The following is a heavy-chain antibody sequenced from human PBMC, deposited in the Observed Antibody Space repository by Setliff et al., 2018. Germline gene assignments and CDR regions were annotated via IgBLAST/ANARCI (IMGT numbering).Heavy chain of an antibody. Sequence: ASVKVSCKASGYTFSGYYMHWVRQAPGQGLEWVGRINPYNGDTEYAQKFQGRVTMTTDTSTSTAYMELRSLRSDDTAVYYCARSEGSSWLSSYYYYYGMDVWGQGTTVTVSS. D-gene: IGHD6-13*01. J-gene: IGHJ6*02. CDR1: GYTFSGYY. V-gene: IGHV1-2*06. CDR3: ARSEGSSWLSSYYYYYGMDV. CDR2: INPYNGDT.